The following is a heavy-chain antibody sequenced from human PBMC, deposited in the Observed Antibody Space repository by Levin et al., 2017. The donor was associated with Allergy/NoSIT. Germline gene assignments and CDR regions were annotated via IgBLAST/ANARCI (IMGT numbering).Heavy chain of an antibody. D-gene: IGHD3-10*01. CDR3: ARERSPGLY. CDR2: IHYSGST. CDR1: GDSIRGSF. J-gene: IGHJ4*02. Sequence: PSQTLSLTCTVSGDSIRGSFWTWIRQPPGKGLEWIGFIHYSGSTSYSPSLKSRVTISADTSKNQFSLKLNSVTAADTAVYYCARERSPGLYWGQGILVTVSS. V-gene: IGHV4-59*01.